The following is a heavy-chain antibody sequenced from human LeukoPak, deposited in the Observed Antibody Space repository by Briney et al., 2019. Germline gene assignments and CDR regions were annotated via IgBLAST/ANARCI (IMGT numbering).Heavy chain of an antibody. Sequence: SVKVSCKASGGTFSSYAISWVRQAPGQGLEWMGRIIPILGIANYAQKFQGRVTITADKSTSTAYMELSSLRSEDTAVYYCARRSGYCTNGVCYHYFDYWGQGTLVTVSS. D-gene: IGHD2-8*01. CDR3: ARRSGYCTNGVCYHYFDY. J-gene: IGHJ4*02. CDR2: IIPILGIA. V-gene: IGHV1-69*04. CDR1: GGTFSSYA.